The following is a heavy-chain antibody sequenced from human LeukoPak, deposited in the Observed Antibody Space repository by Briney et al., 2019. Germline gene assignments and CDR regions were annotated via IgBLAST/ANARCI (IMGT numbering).Heavy chain of an antibody. J-gene: IGHJ5*02. Sequence: SETLSLTRALYAGFFSSCYWSCIRQPPEKWLEWIGEINHSGSTNYNPSLKSRVTISIDTSKNQFSLKLSSVTAADTAVYYCARKFNVLRFLEWATAWFDPWGQGTLVTVSS. CDR2: INHSGST. CDR3: ARKFNVLRFLEWATAWFDP. D-gene: IGHD3-3*01. V-gene: IGHV4-34*01. CDR1: AGFFSSCY.